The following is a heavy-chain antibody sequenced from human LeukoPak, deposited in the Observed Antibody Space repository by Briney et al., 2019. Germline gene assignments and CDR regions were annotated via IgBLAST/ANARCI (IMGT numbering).Heavy chain of an antibody. CDR3: ARVIWAAAGIDY. CDR2: ISNSSSYI. J-gene: IGHJ4*02. CDR1: GFTFSSYS. V-gene: IGHV3-21*01. Sequence: GGSLRLTCAASGFTFSSYSMNWVRQAPGKGLEWVSSISNSSSYIYYADSVKGRFTISRDNAKNSLYLQMNSLRAEDTAVYYFARVIWAAAGIDYWGQGTLVTVSS. D-gene: IGHD6-13*01.